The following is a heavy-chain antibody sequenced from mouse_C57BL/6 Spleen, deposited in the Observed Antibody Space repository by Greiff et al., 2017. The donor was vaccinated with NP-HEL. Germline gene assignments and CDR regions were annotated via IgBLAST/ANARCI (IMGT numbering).Heavy chain of an antibody. Sequence: VQLQQPGAELVRPGTSVKLSCKASGYTFTSYWMHWVKQRPGQGLEWIGVIDPSDSYTNYNQKFKGKATLTVDTSSSTAYMQLSSLTSEDSAVYYCAPGNYYGSSYEGFAYWGQGTLVTVSA. D-gene: IGHD1-1*01. CDR3: APGNYYGSSYEGFAY. CDR1: GYTFTSYW. J-gene: IGHJ3*01. CDR2: IDPSDSYT. V-gene: IGHV1-59*01.